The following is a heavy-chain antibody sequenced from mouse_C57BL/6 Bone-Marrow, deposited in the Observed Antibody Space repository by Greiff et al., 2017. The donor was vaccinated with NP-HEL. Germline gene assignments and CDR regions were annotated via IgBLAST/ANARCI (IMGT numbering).Heavy chain of an antibody. CDR3: AREITHYYAMDY. J-gene: IGHJ4*01. CDR1: GYTFTNYW. Sequence: VKLVESGAELVRPGTSVKMSCKASGYTFTNYWIGWAKQRPGHGLEWLGDIYPGGGYTNYNEKFKGKATLTADKSSSTAYMQFSSLTSEDSAIYYCAREITHYYAMDYWGQGTSVTVSS. D-gene: IGHD1-3*01. V-gene: IGHV1-63*01. CDR2: IYPGGGYT.